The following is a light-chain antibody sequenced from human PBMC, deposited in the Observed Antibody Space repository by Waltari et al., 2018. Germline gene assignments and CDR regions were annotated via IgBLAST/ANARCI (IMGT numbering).Light chain of an antibody. CDR1: QNILDNSNKRNY. J-gene: IGKJ2*01. CDR2: WAS. Sequence: DIVMTQSPDSQAVSLGERATINSRSSQNILDNSNKRNYLTWYQQKAWHPLRLLISWASTRESGVPDRFSGSGSGTDFTLTISSLQAEDVAVYYCQQYYTAPYTFGQGAKLEIK. V-gene: IGKV4-1*01. CDR3: QQYYTAPYT.